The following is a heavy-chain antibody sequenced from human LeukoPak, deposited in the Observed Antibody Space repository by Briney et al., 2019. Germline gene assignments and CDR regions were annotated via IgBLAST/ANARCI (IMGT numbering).Heavy chain of an antibody. CDR3: ARDSVGYPDAFDI. CDR1: GFTFSSYW. CDR2: IKQDGSEK. V-gene: IGHV3-7*01. D-gene: IGHD5-12*01. J-gene: IGHJ3*02. Sequence: GGSLRLSCAASGFTFSSYWMSWVRQAPGKGLEWVANIKQDGSEKYYVDSVKGRFTTSRDNAKNSLYLQMNSLRAEDTAVYYCARDSVGYPDAFDIWGQGTMVTVSS.